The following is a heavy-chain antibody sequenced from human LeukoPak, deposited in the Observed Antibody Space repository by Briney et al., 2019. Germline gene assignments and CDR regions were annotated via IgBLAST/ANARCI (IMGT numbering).Heavy chain of an antibody. J-gene: IGHJ5*02. CDR3: AREDYYGSGSYGLPDWFDP. D-gene: IGHD3-10*01. CDR1: GFTFSSYS. V-gene: IGHV3-21*01. Sequence: GGSLRLSCAAPGFTFSSYSMNWVRQAPGKGLEWVSSISSSSSYIYYADSVKGRFTISRDNAKNSLYLQMNSLRAEDTAVYYCAREDYYGSGSYGLPDWFDPWGQGTLVTVSS. CDR2: ISSSSSYI.